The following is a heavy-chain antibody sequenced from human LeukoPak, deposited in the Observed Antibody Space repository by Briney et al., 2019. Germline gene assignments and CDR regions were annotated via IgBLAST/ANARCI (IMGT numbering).Heavy chain of an antibody. J-gene: IGHJ4*02. CDR3: AKNSGAAAWVDY. V-gene: IGHV3-30*18. CDR1: GFTFSSYG. Sequence: GGSLRLSCAASGFTFSSYGMHWVRPAPGKGLEWVAVISYDGSNKYYADSVKGRFTISRNNSKNTLYLQMNSLRAEDTAVYYCAKNSGAAAWVDYWGQGTLVTVSS. D-gene: IGHD6-13*01. CDR2: ISYDGSNK.